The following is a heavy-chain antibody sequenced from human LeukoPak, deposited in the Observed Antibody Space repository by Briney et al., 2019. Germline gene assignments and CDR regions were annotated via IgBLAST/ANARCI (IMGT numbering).Heavy chain of an antibody. D-gene: IGHD4-23*01. Sequence: GASVKVSCKASGYTFTSYGISWVRQAPGQGLEWMGWISAYNGNTNYAQKLQGRVTMTTDTSTSTAYMELRSLRSDDTAVYYCARARNDYGGNSVFGAFRVAFDIWGQGTMVTVSS. CDR1: GYTFTSYG. CDR3: ARARNDYGGNSVFGAFRVAFDI. CDR2: ISAYNGNT. V-gene: IGHV1-18*01. J-gene: IGHJ3*02.